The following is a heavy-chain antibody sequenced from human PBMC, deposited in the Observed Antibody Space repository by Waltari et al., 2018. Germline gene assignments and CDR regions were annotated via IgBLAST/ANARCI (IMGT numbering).Heavy chain of an antibody. J-gene: IGHJ4*02. CDR2: ISSDGSGK. CDR1: GFTFSRHA. D-gene: IGHD2-8*01. CDR3: AREMALDSHAYDF. V-gene: IGHV3-30-3*01. Sequence: QVQLVESGGGLVQPGRSLRLSCTAFGFTFSRHAMYWVRQAPGEGLQCVAVISSDGSGKYYADSVKGRFTVSRDNSMNIVSLHIDSLRVDDTAVYYCAREMALDSHAYDFWGQGTLVTVSS.